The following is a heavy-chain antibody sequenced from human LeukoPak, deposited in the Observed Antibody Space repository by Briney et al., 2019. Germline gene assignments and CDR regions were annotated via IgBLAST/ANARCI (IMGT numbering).Heavy chain of an antibody. CDR2: INPSGDST. CDR1: GYSFSSYY. V-gene: IGHV1-46*01. J-gene: IGHJ5*02. CDR3: ARENDYGNNWFDP. Sequence: ASVKVSCKASGYSFSSYYMHWVRQAPGPGLEWMGIINPSGDSTTYAQKFQGRVTMTRDTSTRTVYMELSSLRSDDTAVYYCARENDYGNNWFDPWGQGTLVTVSS. D-gene: IGHD4-17*01.